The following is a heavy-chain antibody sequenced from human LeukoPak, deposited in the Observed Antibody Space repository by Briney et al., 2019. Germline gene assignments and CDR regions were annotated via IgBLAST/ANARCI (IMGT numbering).Heavy chain of an antibody. J-gene: IGHJ4*02. Sequence: PGGSLRLSCAASGFTFSSYGMHWDRQAPGKGLEWVAFIRYDGSNKYYADSVKGRFTISRDNSKNTLYLQMNSLRAEDTAVYYCAASGWYTGVAIDYWGQGTLVTVSS. CDR3: AASGWYTGVAIDY. CDR2: IRYDGSNK. V-gene: IGHV3-30*02. D-gene: IGHD6-19*01. CDR1: GFTFSSYG.